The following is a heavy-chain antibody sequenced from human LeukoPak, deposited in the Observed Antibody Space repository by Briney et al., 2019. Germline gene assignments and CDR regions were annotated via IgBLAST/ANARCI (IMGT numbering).Heavy chain of an antibody. CDR2: ISSYGGST. D-gene: IGHD6-19*01. J-gene: IGHJ4*02. V-gene: IGHV3-64D*09. CDR1: GFTFSTYA. Sequence: GGSLRLSCSAPGFTFSTYAMHWVRQAPGKGLEYVSAISSYGGSTYYADSVKGRFNISRDNSKNTLYLQMSSLRAEDTAVYYCVPLPIAVAATHILDYWGQGTLVTVPS. CDR3: VPLPIAVAATHILDY.